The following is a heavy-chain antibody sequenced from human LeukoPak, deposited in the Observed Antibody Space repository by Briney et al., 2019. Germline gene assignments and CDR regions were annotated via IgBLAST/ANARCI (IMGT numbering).Heavy chain of an antibody. Sequence: PGGFRRASCAASGCTFSSYVLEWVRPAKRKGLEWVSAISGSGGSTYYADSVKGRFTISRDNSKNTLYLQMNSLRAEDTAVYYCAKEAIYSSSLVDYWGQGTLVTVSS. D-gene: IGHD6-13*01. J-gene: IGHJ4*02. V-gene: IGHV3-23*01. CDR3: AKEAIYSSSLVDY. CDR1: GCTFSSYV. CDR2: ISGSGGST.